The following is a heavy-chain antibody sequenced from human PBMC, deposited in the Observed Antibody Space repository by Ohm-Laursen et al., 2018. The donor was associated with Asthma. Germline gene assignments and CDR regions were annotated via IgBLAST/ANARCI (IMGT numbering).Heavy chain of an antibody. Sequence: SETLSLTCTVSGGSISSGHYYWTWIRQHPGKGLEWIGNIHYSGSTIYNPSLESRLTISVDTSKNQFSLNLSSVTAADTALYYCAREDTRTYHYDTWGQGTLVTVSS. CDR3: AREDTRTYHYDT. CDR1: GGSISSGHYY. J-gene: IGHJ5*02. D-gene: IGHD3-22*01. V-gene: IGHV4-31*03. CDR2: IHYSGST.